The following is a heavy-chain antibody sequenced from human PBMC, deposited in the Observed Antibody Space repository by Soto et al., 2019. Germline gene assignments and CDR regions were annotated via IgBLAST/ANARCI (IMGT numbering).Heavy chain of an antibody. J-gene: IGHJ5*02. CDR1: ADTFASYW. V-gene: IGHV5-51*01. CDR2: IYPGDSDT. CDR3: ACYSADNSGNSLFDP. Sequence: PGESLKISCKGSADTFASYWIGWVRQMPGKGLEWMGIIYPGDSDTRYSPSFQGQVTISVDKSINTAYLQWSSLKASDTAIYYCACYSADNSGNSLFDPWGQGTLVTVYS. D-gene: IGHD3-22*01.